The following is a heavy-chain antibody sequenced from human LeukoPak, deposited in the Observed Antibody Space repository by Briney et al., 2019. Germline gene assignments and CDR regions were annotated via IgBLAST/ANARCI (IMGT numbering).Heavy chain of an antibody. CDR2: ISYDGSNK. CDR3: AREPITYYDILTGYYPPPRYAFDI. J-gene: IGHJ3*02. D-gene: IGHD3-9*01. Sequence: SGGSLRLSCAASGFTFSSYAMHWVRQAPGKGLEWVAVISYDGSNKYYADSVKGRFTISRDNSKNTLYLQMNSLRAEDTAVYYCAREPITYYDILTGYYPPPRYAFDIWGQGTMVTVSS. CDR1: GFTFSSYA. V-gene: IGHV3-30*04.